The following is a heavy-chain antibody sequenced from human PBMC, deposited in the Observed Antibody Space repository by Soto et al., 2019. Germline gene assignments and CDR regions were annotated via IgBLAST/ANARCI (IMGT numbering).Heavy chain of an antibody. D-gene: IGHD6-13*01. J-gene: IGHJ4*01. Sequence: SETLSLTCTVSGGSISNYDWTWIRQPAGKGLEWIGRIYTSGTTNYNPSLKSRVTMSVDTSKNQFSLKLSSVTAADTALYYCARQTTYSRSWDDYWGHGTLVTVSS. CDR3: ARQTTYSRSWDDY. CDR2: IYTSGTT. CDR1: GGSISNYD. V-gene: IGHV4-4*07.